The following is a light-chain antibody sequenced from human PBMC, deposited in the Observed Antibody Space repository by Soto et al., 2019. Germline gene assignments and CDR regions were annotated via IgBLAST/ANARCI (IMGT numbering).Light chain of an antibody. V-gene: IGLV2-14*02. CDR1: RSDVGSYNL. Sequence: QSVLTQPASVSGSPGQSITIPCTGTRSDVGSYNLVSWYQQHPGQAPKLIIYEVSNRPSGVSNRFSGSKSGNTASLTISGLQAEDEADYYCSSYTTNSTPYVFGTGTKLTVL. CDR3: SSYTTNSTPYV. CDR2: EVS. J-gene: IGLJ1*01.